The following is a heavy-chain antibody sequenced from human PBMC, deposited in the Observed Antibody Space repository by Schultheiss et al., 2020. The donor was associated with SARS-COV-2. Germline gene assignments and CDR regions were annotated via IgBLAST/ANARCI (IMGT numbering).Heavy chain of an antibody. CDR2: INPNSGGT. V-gene: IGHV1-2*02. CDR3: ARDVADSIWGGHLADH. CDR1: GYTFTGYY. Sequence: ASVKVSCKASGYTFTGYYMHWVRQAPGQGLEWMGWINPNSGGTNYAQKFQGRVTMTRDTSISTAYMELSRLRSDDTAVYYCARDVADSIWGGHLADHWGQGTLVTVSS. D-gene: IGHD3-16*01. J-gene: IGHJ5*02.